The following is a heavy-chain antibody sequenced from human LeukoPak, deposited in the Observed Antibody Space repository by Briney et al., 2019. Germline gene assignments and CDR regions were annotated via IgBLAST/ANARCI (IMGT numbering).Heavy chain of an antibody. CDR2: IYSGGST. J-gene: IGHJ4*02. V-gene: IGHV3-66*01. CDR1: GFTVSSNY. D-gene: IGHD6-19*01. Sequence: PGGSLRLSYAASGFTVSSNYMSWVRQAPGKGLEWVSVIYSGGSTYYADSVKGRFTISRDNSKNTLYLQMNSLRAEDTAVYYCARGIPYSSRRGYFDYWGQGTLVTVSS. CDR3: ARGIPYSSRRGYFDY.